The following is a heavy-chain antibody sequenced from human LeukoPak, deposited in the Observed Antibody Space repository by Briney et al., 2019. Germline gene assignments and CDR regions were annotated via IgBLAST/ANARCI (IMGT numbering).Heavy chain of an antibody. CDR3: AKSLAAVPLDAEYFQH. Sequence: TGGSLRLSCAAPGFTFSSYAMSWVRQAPGKGLEWVSAISGSGGSTYYADSVKGRFTISRDNSKNTLYLQMNSLRAEDTAVYYCAKSLAAVPLDAEYFQHWGQGTLVTVSS. V-gene: IGHV3-23*01. D-gene: IGHD6-25*01. J-gene: IGHJ1*01. CDR1: GFTFSSYA. CDR2: ISGSGGST.